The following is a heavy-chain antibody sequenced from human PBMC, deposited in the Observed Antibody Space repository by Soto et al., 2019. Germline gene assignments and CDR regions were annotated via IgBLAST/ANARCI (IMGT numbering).Heavy chain of an antibody. Sequence: GGSLRLSCVASGYTFNSHEMNWIRQTPGRRLEWISSVSGSGTTKYADSVKGRFTISRDNAHKSIYLQMNSLRVEDTGVYYCARGGIHWGQGALVTVSS. J-gene: IGHJ4*02. CDR2: VSGSGTT. D-gene: IGHD6-13*01. CDR3: ARGGIH. V-gene: IGHV3-48*03. CDR1: GYTFNSHE.